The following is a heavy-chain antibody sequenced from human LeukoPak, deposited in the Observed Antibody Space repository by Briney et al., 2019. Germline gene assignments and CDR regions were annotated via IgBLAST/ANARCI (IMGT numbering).Heavy chain of an antibody. CDR1: GFSLSTSGVG. J-gene: IGHJ5*02. D-gene: IGHD4-11*01. CDR2: IYWDDDK. Sequence: SGPTMVKPTQPLTPTCTFSGFSLSTSGVGVGWIRQPPGKALEWLALIYWDDDKRYIPSLKRRLTITQDTSKNQVVLTMTNMDPVDTATYCCAHDRHDYLFDPWGQGTLVTVSS. V-gene: IGHV2-5*02. CDR3: AHDRHDYLFDP.